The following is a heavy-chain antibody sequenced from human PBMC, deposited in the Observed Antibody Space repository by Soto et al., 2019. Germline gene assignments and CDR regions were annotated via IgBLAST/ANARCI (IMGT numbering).Heavy chain of an antibody. V-gene: IGHV1-24*01. Sequence: ASVKVSCKVSGYTLTELSMHWVRQAPGKGLEWMGGFDPEDGETIYAQKFQGRVTMTEDTSTDTAYMELSSLRSEDTAVYYCATNRNCSSTNCLWPFFDPWGQGTLVTVSS. CDR2: FDPEDGET. CDR1: GYTLTELS. D-gene: IGHD2-2*01. J-gene: IGHJ5*02. CDR3: ATNRNCSSTNCLWPFFDP.